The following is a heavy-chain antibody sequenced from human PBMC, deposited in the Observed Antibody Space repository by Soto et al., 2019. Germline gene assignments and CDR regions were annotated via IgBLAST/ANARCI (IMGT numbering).Heavy chain of an antibody. CDR2: IYSSGST. Sequence: PSETLSLTCTVSGGSISSYSWSWIRQPAGRGLEWTGRIYSSGSTNYNPSLKSRVTMPVDTSKNQFSLKLSSVTAADTAVYYCARETAAAGTNWFDPWGQGTQVTVSS. CDR1: GGSISSYS. D-gene: IGHD6-13*01. CDR3: ARETAAAGTNWFDP. J-gene: IGHJ5*02. V-gene: IGHV4-4*07.